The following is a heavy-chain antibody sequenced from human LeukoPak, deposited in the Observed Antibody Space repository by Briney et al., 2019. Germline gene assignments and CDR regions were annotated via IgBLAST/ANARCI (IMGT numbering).Heavy chain of an antibody. J-gene: IGHJ4*02. CDR1: GYTFTSYD. CDR2: MNPNSGNT. D-gene: IGHD6-13*01. CDR3: ARGVRAAAWYGQ. V-gene: IGHV1-8*03. Sequence: ASVKVSCKASGYTFTSYDINWVRQATGQGLEWMGWMNPNSGNTGYAQKFQGRVTITRNTSISTAYMELSSLRSEDTAVYYCARGVRAAAWYGQWGQGTLVTVSS.